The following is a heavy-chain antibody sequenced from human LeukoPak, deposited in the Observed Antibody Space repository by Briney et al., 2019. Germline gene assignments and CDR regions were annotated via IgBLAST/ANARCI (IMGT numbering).Heavy chain of an antibody. J-gene: IGHJ4*02. CDR2: ISSNSRNT. Sequence: GSLRLSCAASGFTFSSYTMNWVRQAPGKGLEWVSSISSNSRNTHYADSVEGRFAISRDNAKNSLYLQMNGLRPEDTAVYYCARRGESGGLYYFGYWGQGTLVTVSS. D-gene: IGHD2-15*01. CDR3: ARRGESGGLYYFGY. V-gene: IGHV3-21*01. CDR1: GFTFSSYT.